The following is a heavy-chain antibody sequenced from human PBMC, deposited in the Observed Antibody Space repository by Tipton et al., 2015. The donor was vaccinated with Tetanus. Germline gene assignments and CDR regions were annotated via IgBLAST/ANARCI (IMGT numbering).Heavy chain of an antibody. CDR3: ARDREAFDH. CDR2: IYPSDGST. J-gene: IGHJ3*01. V-gene: IGHV1-46*04. CDR1: GYTFTQYY. Sequence: QLVQSGAEVKKPGASVKLSCKTSGYTFTQYYLHWVRQAPGQGLEWMGMIYPSDGSTSYAEKLQGRATMTRDTPTSTVYMEMSSLRSEDTAVYYCARDREAFDHWGQGTKVTVSS. D-gene: IGHD1-26*01.